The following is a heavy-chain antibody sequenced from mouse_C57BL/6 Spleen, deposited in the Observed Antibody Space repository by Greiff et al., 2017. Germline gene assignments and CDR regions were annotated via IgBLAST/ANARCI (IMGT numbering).Heavy chain of an antibody. CDR3: APYGKGYFDV. CDR2: INPSSGYT. D-gene: IGHD2-1*01. V-gene: IGHV1-4*01. J-gene: IGHJ1*03. Sequence: VQLQQSGAELARPGASVKMSCKASGYTFTSYTMHWVKQRPGQGLEWIGYINPSSGYTKYNQKFKDKATLTADKSSSTAYMQLSSLTSEDSAVXYCAPYGKGYFDVWGTGTTVTVSS. CDR1: GYTFTSYT.